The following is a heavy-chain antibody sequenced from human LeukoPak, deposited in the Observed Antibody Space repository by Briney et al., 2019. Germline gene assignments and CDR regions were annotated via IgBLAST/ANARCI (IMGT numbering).Heavy chain of an antibody. Sequence: SQTLSLTCTVSGGSISSGSYYWSWIRQPAGKGLEWIGRTYTSGSTNYNPSLKSRVTISVDTSKNQFSLKLSSVTAADTAVYYCARDLASSYAFDIWGQGTMVTVSS. V-gene: IGHV4-61*02. J-gene: IGHJ3*02. CDR2: TYTSGST. CDR1: GGSISSGSYY. CDR3: ARDLASSYAFDI. D-gene: IGHD2-21*01.